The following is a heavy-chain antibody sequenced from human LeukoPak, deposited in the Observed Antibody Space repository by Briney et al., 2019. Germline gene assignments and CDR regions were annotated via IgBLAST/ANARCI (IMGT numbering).Heavy chain of an antibody. CDR2: IGVSGGST. CDR3: ASHPSGNYYRYFNY. Sequence: GGSLRLSCAASGLTVSGNYMSWVRQAPGKGVEWVSAIGVSGGSTYSADAVKGRFTISRDNSKNPLYLQINSLRAEDTAVYYCASHPSGNYYRYFNYWGQGTLVTVSS. V-gene: IGHV3-23*01. CDR1: GLTVSGNY. J-gene: IGHJ4*02. D-gene: IGHD1-26*01.